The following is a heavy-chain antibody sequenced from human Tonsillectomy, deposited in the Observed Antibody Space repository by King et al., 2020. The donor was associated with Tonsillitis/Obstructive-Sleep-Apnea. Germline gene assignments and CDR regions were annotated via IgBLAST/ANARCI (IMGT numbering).Heavy chain of an antibody. D-gene: IGHD5-12*01. Sequence: VTLKESGPVLVKPTETLTLTCTVSGFSLSHDRMGVSWIRQRPGKALEWLAHIFSNDEKSYNTSLKSRLTISKDTSKSQVALTMTTMAPVDTATYYCARIYGGYTLYGFDHWGQGSLVTVSS. V-gene: IGHV2-26*01. J-gene: IGHJ5*02. CDR2: IFSNDEK. CDR1: GFSLSHDRMG. CDR3: ARIYGGYTLYGFDH.